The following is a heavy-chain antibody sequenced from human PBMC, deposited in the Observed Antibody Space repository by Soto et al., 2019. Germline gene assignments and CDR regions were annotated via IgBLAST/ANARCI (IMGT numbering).Heavy chain of an antibody. CDR3: AGWLIPDAFDI. V-gene: IGHV4-59*01. D-gene: IGHD5-12*01. J-gene: IGHJ3*02. Sequence: SETLSLTCTVSGGSISSYYWSWIRQPPGKGLEWIGYIYYSGSTNYNPSLKSRVTISVDTSKNQFSLKLSSVTVADTAVYYCAGWLIPDAFDIWGQGTMVTVSS. CDR1: GGSISSYY. CDR2: IYYSGST.